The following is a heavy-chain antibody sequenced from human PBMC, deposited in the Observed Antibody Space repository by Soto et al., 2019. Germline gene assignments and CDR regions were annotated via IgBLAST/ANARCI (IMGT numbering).Heavy chain of an antibody. CDR2: ISGSGGST. CDR1: GFTFSSYA. CDR3: AKGERDTAMVKYGMDV. V-gene: IGHV3-23*04. Sequence: EVQLVESGGGLVQPGGSLRLSCAASGFTFSSYAMSWVRQAPGKGLEWVSAISGSGGSTYYADSVKGRFTISRDNSKNTLYLQMNSLRAEDTAVYYCAKGERDTAMVKYGMDVWGQGTTVTVSS. D-gene: IGHD5-18*01. J-gene: IGHJ6*02.